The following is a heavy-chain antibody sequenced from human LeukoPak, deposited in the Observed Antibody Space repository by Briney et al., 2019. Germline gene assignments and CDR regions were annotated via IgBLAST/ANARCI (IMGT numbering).Heavy chain of an antibody. CDR2: IYYSGST. J-gene: IGHJ6*02. Sequence: SETLSLTCTVSGGSISSYYWSWIRQPPGKGLEWIGYIYYSGSTNYNPSLKSRVTISVDTSKNQFSLKLSSVTAADTAVYYCAREWSVAAAPLGMDVWGQGTTVTVSS. D-gene: IGHD6-13*01. CDR1: GGSISSYY. V-gene: IGHV4-59*12. CDR3: AREWSVAAAPLGMDV.